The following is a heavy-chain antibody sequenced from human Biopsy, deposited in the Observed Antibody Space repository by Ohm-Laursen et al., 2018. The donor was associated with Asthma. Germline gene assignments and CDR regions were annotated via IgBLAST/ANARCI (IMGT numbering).Heavy chain of an antibody. CDR1: GGSIISSSW. CDR3: AKIYDRLVLYGMDV. Sequence: TLSLTCTVSGGSIISSSWWSWVRQTPGKGLEWIGEIYHSGPTNYNPSLKSRFTISVDKSKNQFSLKLTSVTAADTAVYYCAKIYDRLVLYGMDVWGQGTTVTVSS. CDR2: IYHSGPT. V-gene: IGHV4-4*02. J-gene: IGHJ6*02. D-gene: IGHD6-19*01.